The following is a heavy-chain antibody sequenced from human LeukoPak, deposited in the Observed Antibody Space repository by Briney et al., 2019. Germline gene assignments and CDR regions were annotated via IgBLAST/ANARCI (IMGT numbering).Heavy chain of an antibody. CDR2: MYYSGST. D-gene: IGHD3-22*01. Sequence: SETLSLTCTVSGGSISSGDYYWSWIRQPPGKGLEWIAYMYYSGSTYYNPSLKSRVTMSADTSKNQLSLKLSSVTAADTAVYYCARPYYYDSRINPWGQGILVTVSS. CDR1: GGSISSGDYY. J-gene: IGHJ5*02. CDR3: ARPYYYDSRINP. V-gene: IGHV4-30-4*01.